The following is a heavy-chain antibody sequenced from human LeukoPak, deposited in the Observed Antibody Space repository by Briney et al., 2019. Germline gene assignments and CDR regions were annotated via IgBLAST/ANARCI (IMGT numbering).Heavy chain of an antibody. CDR3: ARGLWELLYAFDI. CDR1: GYTLFSYG. CDR2: ISAYNGDT. D-gene: IGHD1-26*01. V-gene: IGHV1-18*01. J-gene: IGHJ3*02. Sequence: ASVKVSCKASGYTLFSYGINWVRQAPGQGLEWVGWISAYNGDTEYAQKFQGRVTMTTDTSTTTAYMELRSLNSDDTAVYYCARGLWELLYAFDIWGQGTMVTVSS.